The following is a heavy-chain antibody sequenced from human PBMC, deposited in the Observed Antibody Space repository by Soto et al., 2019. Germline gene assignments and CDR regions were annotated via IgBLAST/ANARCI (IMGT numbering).Heavy chain of an antibody. CDR3: ARHVGRLWFGELLPSQFDD. Sequence: EVQLVQSGAEVKKPGESLKISCKVSGYSFSNYWIAWVRQMPGKGLEWMGVIYPGDSDTRYNPAFEGQVTISADKSISTAYLQWSSLKASDTAIYYCARHVGRLWFGELLPSQFDDWGQGTLVTVSS. CDR1: GYSFSNYW. V-gene: IGHV5-51*01. CDR2: IYPGDSDT. D-gene: IGHD3-10*01. J-gene: IGHJ4*02.